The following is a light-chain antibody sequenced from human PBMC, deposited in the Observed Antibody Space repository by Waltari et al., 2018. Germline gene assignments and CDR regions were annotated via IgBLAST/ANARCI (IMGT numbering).Light chain of an antibody. V-gene: IGLV2-14*01. CDR2: EVS. CDR3: SSFTGSDTHV. Sequence: QSALTQPASVSGSPGQSITISCTGTSSDVGAYNYVSWYQQYPGKAPKLMIYEVSHRPSGFSKRFSGSKSGNTASLTISGLQAEDEADYYCSSFTGSDTHVFGTGTKVTVL. CDR1: SSDVGAYNY. J-gene: IGLJ1*01.